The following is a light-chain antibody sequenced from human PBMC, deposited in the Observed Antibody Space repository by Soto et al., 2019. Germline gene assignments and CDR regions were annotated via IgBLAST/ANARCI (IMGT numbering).Light chain of an antibody. J-gene: IGKJ5*01. CDR1: QSVSSY. CDR3: QQRSNWPIT. CDR2: DAS. V-gene: IGKV3-11*01. Sequence: IVMTQSPPTVSVSPGERATLSCRASQSVSSYLAWYQQKPGQAPRLLIFDASNRATGIPARFSGSGSGTDFTLTISSLEPEDFAVYYCQQRSNWPITFGQGTRLEIK.